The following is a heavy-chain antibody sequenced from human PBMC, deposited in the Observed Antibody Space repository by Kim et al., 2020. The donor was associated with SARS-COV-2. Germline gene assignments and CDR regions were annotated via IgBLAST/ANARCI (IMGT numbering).Heavy chain of an antibody. V-gene: IGHV3-23*01. Sequence: GGSLRLSCTVSGFTFVNYAMSWVRQTPGKGLEWVAAISPDTHWTYYMDSVKGRFTISRDTSKNTLFLRMDSLRGEDAADYYCVKQGPGIRDSGVAEAFDP. CDR1: GFTFVNYA. D-gene: IGHD1-20*01. CDR2: ISPDTHWT. CDR3: VKQGPGIRDSGVAEAFDP. J-gene: IGHJ5*02.